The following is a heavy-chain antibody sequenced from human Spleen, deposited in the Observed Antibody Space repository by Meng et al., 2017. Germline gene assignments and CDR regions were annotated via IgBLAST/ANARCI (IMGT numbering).Heavy chain of an antibody. CDR2: IYFSGST. CDR3: ARVGYGYTFDF. V-gene: IGHV4-59*01. Sequence: VHLQQSGPGLVKPSETLSLTCTVSGGSISSYYWSWIRQPPGKGLEFIGYIYFSGSTYYNPSLKSRVTMSADTSKKQFSLNLSSATAADTAMYYCARVGYGYTFDFWGQGILVTVSS. D-gene: IGHD5-24*01. CDR1: GGSISSYY. J-gene: IGHJ4*02.